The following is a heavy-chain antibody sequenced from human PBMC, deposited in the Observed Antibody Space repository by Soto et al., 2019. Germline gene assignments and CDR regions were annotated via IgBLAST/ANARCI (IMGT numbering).Heavy chain of an antibody. CDR2: ISYDGSDK. CDR3: ARDYYKYYDSSGYYRYLAY. J-gene: IGHJ4*02. Sequence: GGSLRLSCAASGFTFSSYAMHWVRQAPGKGLEWVALISYDGSDKDYADSVKGRFTISRDNSRNTLFLQMNSLRAEDTAVYYCARDYYKYYDSSGYYRYLAYWAQGPLVTV. D-gene: IGHD3-22*01. V-gene: IGHV3-30-3*01. CDR1: GFTFSSYA.